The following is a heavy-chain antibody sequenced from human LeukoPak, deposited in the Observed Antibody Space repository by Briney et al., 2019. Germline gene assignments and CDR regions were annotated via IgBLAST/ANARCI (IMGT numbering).Heavy chain of an antibody. CDR1: GFTFSSYG. J-gene: IGHJ4*02. V-gene: IGHV3-30*02. CDR3: AKDLSHCSSTSCSYY. D-gene: IGHD2-2*01. CDR2: IRYDGSNK. Sequence: GGSLRLSCAASGFTFSSYGMHWVRQAPGKGLEWVAFIRYDGSNKYYADSVKGRFTISRDNSKNTLYLQMNSLRAEDTAVYYCAKDLSHCSSTSCSYYWGQGTLVTVSS.